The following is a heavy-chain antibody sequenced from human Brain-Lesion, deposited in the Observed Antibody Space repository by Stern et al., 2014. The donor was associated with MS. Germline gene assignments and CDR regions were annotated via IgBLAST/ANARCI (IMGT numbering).Heavy chain of an antibody. D-gene: IGHD5-18*01. J-gene: IGHJ4*02. CDR3: ASGYRIVDY. CDR1: GGSISSGSDY. Sequence: QVQLQESGPGLVKPSQTLSLTCTVSGGSISSGSDYWSWIRQPVGKGLEWIGAIHASGGAFYTPSLKRRVPISTDTPLPHAALELNSATAADTAIYYCASGYRIVDYWGQGILVTVSS. CDR2: IHASGGA. V-gene: IGHV4-61*02.